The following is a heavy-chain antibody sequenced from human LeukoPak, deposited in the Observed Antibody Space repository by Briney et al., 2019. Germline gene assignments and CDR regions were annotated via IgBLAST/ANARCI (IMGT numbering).Heavy chain of an antibody. J-gene: IGHJ4*02. CDR1: GFTFSDYY. CDR3: ARDPYSSSWFDY. Sequence: RPGGSLRLSCAASGFTFSDYYIHWVRQAPGKGLVWVSRINSDGTGTTYADSVKGRFTISRDNAKNTLFLQMNSLRAEDTAVYYCARDPYSSSWFDYWGQGTLVTVSS. V-gene: IGHV3-74*01. CDR2: INSDGTGT. D-gene: IGHD6-13*01.